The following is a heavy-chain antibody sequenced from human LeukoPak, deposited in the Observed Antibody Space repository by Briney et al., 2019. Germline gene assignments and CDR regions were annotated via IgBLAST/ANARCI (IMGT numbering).Heavy chain of an antibody. Sequence: PGGSLRLSCAASGFIFSRYGMHWVRQAPGKGLEWVSAISGSGGSTYYADSVKGRFTISRDNSKNTLYLQMNSLRAEDTAVYYCAKAPRGSSSWPCFDYWGQGTLVTVSS. D-gene: IGHD6-13*01. J-gene: IGHJ4*02. V-gene: IGHV3-23*01. CDR2: ISGSGGST. CDR1: GFIFSRYG. CDR3: AKAPRGSSSWPCFDY.